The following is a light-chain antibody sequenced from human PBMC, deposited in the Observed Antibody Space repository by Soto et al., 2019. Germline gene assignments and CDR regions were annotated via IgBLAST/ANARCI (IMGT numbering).Light chain of an antibody. CDR2: DAS. CDR1: QGISSY. V-gene: IGKV1-8*01. Sequence: AILLSQSPSSFSASTGDRVTIARLASQGISSYLAWYQQKPGKAPKLLIYDASSLESGVPQRFSGSGSGTEFTLTISSLQSEDFAVYYCQQYNNWPPITFGQGTRLEIK. CDR3: QQYNNWPPIT. J-gene: IGKJ5*01.